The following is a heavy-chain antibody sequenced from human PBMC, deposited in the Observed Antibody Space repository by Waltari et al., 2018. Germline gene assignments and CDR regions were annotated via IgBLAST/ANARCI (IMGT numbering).Heavy chain of an antibody. CDR3: ARQRGGVL. CDR1: GGSISSSSYY. Sequence: QLQLQESGPGLVKPSETLSLTCTVSGGSISSSSYYWGWIRQPPGKWLEWIGSIYYSGSTYYNPSLKSRVTISVDTSKNQFSLKLSSVTAADTAVYYCARQRGGVLWGQGTMVTVSS. J-gene: IGHJ3*01. V-gene: IGHV4-39*01. D-gene: IGHD3-10*01. CDR2: IYYSGST.